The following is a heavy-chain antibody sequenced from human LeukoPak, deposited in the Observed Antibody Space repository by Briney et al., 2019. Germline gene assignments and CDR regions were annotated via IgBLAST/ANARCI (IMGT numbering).Heavy chain of an antibody. V-gene: IGHV3-53*01. CDR3: ARDRGYGYGFFDY. CDR1: GFTVRSIY. J-gene: IGHJ4*02. CDR2: FYSGGSS. D-gene: IGHD5-18*01. Sequence: GGSLRLSCAASGFTVRSIYMTWVRQAPGKGLEWVTSFYSGGSSYYADSVKGRFIISRDSSTDTLYLQMNSLRVEDTAVYFCARDRGYGYGFFDYWGQGTLVTVS.